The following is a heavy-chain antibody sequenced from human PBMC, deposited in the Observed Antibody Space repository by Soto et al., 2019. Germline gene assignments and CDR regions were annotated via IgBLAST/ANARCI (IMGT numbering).Heavy chain of an antibody. Sequence: PGGSLRLSCAASGFTFSNAWINWVRQAPGKGLEWVGRIKSKTDGGTTDFAAPVKGRFAISRDDSKNTLYLQMNSLKTEDTAVYYCTTERTYYYGMDVWGQGTTVTVSS. J-gene: IGHJ6*02. D-gene: IGHD1-7*01. V-gene: IGHV3-15*07. CDR2: IKSKTDGGTT. CDR1: GFTFSNAW. CDR3: TTERTYYYGMDV.